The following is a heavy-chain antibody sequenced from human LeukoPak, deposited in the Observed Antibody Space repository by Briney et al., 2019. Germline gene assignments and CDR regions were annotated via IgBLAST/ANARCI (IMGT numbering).Heavy chain of an antibody. J-gene: IGHJ4*02. CDR1: GFTFSQYD. Sequence: GGSLTLSCAASGFTFSQYDMSWVRQAPGKGLQWVSTISARDGRTYYADSVKGRFTISRDNSKNTLYLQMNSLRTDDTAVYYCARDADNWKYGVDYWGQGTLVTVSS. CDR2: ISARDGRT. CDR3: ARDADNWKYGVDY. D-gene: IGHD1-7*01. V-gene: IGHV3-23*01.